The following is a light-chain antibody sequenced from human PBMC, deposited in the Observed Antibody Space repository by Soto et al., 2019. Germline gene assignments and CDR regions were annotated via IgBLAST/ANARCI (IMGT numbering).Light chain of an antibody. J-gene: IGKJ1*01. V-gene: IGKV3-20*01. CDR1: ESVSSPY. Sequence: EIAFTQCPGTLSLSPGERDTLSCRASESVSSPYLAWYQQKPGQAPRLLIHGASSRATGIPDRFSGSGSGTDFTLTISRLEPEDFAVYYCQQLGSSWTFGQGTKVEIK. CDR3: QQLGSSWT. CDR2: GAS.